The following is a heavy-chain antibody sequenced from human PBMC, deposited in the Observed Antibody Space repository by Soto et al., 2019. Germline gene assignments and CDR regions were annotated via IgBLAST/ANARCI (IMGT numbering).Heavy chain of an antibody. D-gene: IGHD3-10*01. CDR3: ARGFSAGKGSPPDY. CDR2: ISASGGRA. CDR1: GLVFSTYD. V-gene: IGHV3-23*01. J-gene: IGHJ4*02. Sequence: EVQLLESGGGLVQPGGSLRLSCATSGLVFSTYDMSWVRQAPGKGPEWVSGISASGGRAFYADSVKGRFTISRDNSKNTLYLQMNSLRDGDTAVYYCARGFSAGKGSPPDYWGQGTLVTVSS.